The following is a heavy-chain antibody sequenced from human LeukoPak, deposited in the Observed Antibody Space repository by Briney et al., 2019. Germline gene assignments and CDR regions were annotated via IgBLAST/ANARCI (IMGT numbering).Heavy chain of an antibody. D-gene: IGHD3-3*01. V-gene: IGHV1-3*01. J-gene: IGHJ6*02. CDR3: ARDTSYYYGMDV. CDR1: GYTFTSYA. Sequence: ASVKVSCKASGYTFTSYAMHWVRQAPGQRLEWMGWINAGNGNTKYSQKFQGRVTITADESTSTAYMELSSLRSEDTAVYYCARDTSYYYGMDVWGQGTTVTVSS. CDR2: INAGNGNT.